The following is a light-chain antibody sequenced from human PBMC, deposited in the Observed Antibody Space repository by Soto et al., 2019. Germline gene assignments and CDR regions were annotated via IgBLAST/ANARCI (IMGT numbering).Light chain of an antibody. V-gene: IGKV3-20*01. CDR2: DAS. J-gene: IGKJ3*01. Sequence: EIVLTQSPGTLSLSPVERATLSCRASQSVSNTYLAWYQQKPGQAPRLLIYDASSRATGIPDRFSGSGSGTDFTLTVSRLEPEDFAVYYCQQYGRSAGLFTFGPGTKVDIK. CDR1: QSVSNTY. CDR3: QQYGRSAGLFT.